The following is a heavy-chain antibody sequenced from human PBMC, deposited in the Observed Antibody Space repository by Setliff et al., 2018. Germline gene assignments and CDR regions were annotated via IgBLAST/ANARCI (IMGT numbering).Heavy chain of an antibody. Sequence: PGGSLRLSCAASGFTFSTYWMSWVRQAPGKGLEWVANIKQDGNDEKYVDSVKGRFTVSRDNAKNSLHLQMNSLRAEDTAVYYCARTDPGNGGFLDYWGQGALVTVSS. V-gene: IGHV3-7*01. CDR2: IKQDGNDE. CDR1: GFTFSTYW. D-gene: IGHD2-15*01. CDR3: ARTDPGNGGFLDY. J-gene: IGHJ4*02.